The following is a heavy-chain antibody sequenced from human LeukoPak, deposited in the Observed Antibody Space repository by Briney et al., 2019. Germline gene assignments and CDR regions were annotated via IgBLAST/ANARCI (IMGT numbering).Heavy chain of an antibody. D-gene: IGHD5-18*01. J-gene: IGHJ3*02. V-gene: IGHV4-34*01. CDR1: GGSFSGYY. CDR2: INHSGST. CDR3: AHSGYSFRRGRAFDI. Sequence: KPSETLSLTCAVYGGSFSGYYWSWIRQPPGKGLEWIGEINHSGSTNYNPSLKSRVTISVDTSKNQFSLKLSSVTAADTAVYYCAHSGYSFRRGRAFDIWGQGTMVTVSS.